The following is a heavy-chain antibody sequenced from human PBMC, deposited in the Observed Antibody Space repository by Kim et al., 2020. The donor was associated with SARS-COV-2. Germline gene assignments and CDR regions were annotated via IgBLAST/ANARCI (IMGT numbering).Heavy chain of an antibody. D-gene: IGHD6-13*01. CDR1: GYTFTSYA. CDR3: ARGIAAAGTDSSGWSIYFDY. Sequence: ASVKVSCKASGYTFTSYAMNWVRQDPGQGLEWMGWINTNTGNPTYAQGFTGRFVFSLDTSVSTAYLQISSLKAEDTAVYYCARGIAAAGTDSSGWSIYFDYWGQGTLVTVSS. J-gene: IGHJ4*02. CDR2: INTNTGNP. V-gene: IGHV7-4-1*02.